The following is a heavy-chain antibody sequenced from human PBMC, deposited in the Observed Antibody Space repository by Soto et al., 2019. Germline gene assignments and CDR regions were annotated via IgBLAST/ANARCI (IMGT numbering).Heavy chain of an antibody. D-gene: IGHD2-21*01. J-gene: IGHJ6*02. CDR2: INHSGST. CDR3: AGRDDYYYYGMDV. Sequence: PSETLSLTCAVYGGSFSGYYWSWIRQPPGKGLEWIGEINHSGSTNYNPSPKSRVTISVDTSKNQFSLKLSSVTAADTAVYYCAGRDDYYYYGMDVWGQGTTVTVSS. V-gene: IGHV4-34*01. CDR1: GGSFSGYY.